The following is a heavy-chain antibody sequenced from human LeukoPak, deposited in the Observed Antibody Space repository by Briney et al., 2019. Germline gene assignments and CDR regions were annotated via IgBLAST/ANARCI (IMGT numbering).Heavy chain of an antibody. J-gene: IGHJ4*02. CDR2: IYYSGTT. CDR3: ARDGEMGTIENYFDY. Sequence: SETLSLTCIVSGGSISHYYWNWIRQPPGKGLEWIGYIYYSGTTNYNPSLKSRVTISVDTSKNQFSLKLSSVTAADTAVYYCARDGEMGTIENYFDYWGQGTLVTVSS. CDR1: GGSISHYY. V-gene: IGHV4-59*12. D-gene: IGHD5-24*01.